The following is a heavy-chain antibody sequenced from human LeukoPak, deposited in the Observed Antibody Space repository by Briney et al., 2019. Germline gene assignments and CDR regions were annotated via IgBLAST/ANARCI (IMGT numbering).Heavy chain of an antibody. D-gene: IGHD3-10*01. V-gene: IGHV1-2*02. Sequence: GASVKVSCKASGGTFSSYAISWVRQAPGQGLEWMGWINPNSGGTNYAQKFQGRVTMTRDTSISTAYMELSRLRSDDTAVYYCASTSRGLLPGSDPWGQGTLVTVS. CDR3: ASTSRGLLPGSDP. CDR1: GGTFSSYA. J-gene: IGHJ5*02. CDR2: INPNSGGT.